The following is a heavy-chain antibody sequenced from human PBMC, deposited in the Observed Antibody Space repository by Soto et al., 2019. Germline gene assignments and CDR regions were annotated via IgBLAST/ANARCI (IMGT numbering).Heavy chain of an antibody. Sequence: EVQLLESGGGLVQPGGSLRLSCAASGFTFSSYAMSWVRQAPGKGLELVSTISSSGGTTYYADSVKGRFTISRGNSKNTLYLQLRRLRAGDRAVFYRVKFDSGNSAHAYGADPWGQGTGVSVSS. J-gene: IGHJ5*02. D-gene: IGHD4-17*01. CDR3: VKFDSGNSAHAYGADP. CDR2: ISSSGGTT. V-gene: IGHV3-23*01. CDR1: GFTFSSYA.